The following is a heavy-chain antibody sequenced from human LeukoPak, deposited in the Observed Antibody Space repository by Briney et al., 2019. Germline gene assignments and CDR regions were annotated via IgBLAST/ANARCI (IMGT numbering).Heavy chain of an antibody. D-gene: IGHD6-13*01. V-gene: IGHV3-72*01. CDR1: GFTFSDHY. J-gene: IGHJ4*02. CDR2: IRDKANSYTA. CDR3: AKTPIAAAAPPGLDY. Sequence: GGSLRLSCAASGFTFSDHYMDWVRQAPGKGLEWVGRIRDKANSYTAEYAASVKGRFTISRDDSKNSLSLQMNSLKTEDTAVYYCAKTPIAAAAPPGLDYWGQGTLVTVSS.